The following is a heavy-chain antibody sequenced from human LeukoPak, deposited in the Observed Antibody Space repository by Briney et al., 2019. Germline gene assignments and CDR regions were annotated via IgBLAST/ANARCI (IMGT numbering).Heavy chain of an antibody. CDR2: ISSSSYI. CDR3: ARVRSYGDYAVSWFDP. CDR1: GFTFSSYS. V-gene: IGHV3-21*01. Sequence: GGSLRLSCAASGFTFSSYSMNWVRQAPGKGLEWVSSISSSSYIYYADSVKGRFTISRDNSKNTLYLQMNSLRAEDTAVYYCARVRSYGDYAVSWFDPWGQGTLVTVSS. J-gene: IGHJ5*02. D-gene: IGHD4-17*01.